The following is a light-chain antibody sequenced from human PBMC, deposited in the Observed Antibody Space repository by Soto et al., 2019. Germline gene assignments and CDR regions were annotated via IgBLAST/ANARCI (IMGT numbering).Light chain of an antibody. CDR3: QQYGYSPYT. Sequence: EIVLTQSPGTLSLSPGDSATLSCRASQSVNSNYLAWYQQKAGQAPTLLIYAVSSRATGIPDRFSGSGSVTDFTLTISRVGPEDFAVYYCQQYGYSPYTFGQGTKLEI. J-gene: IGKJ2*01. CDR1: QSVNSNY. CDR2: AVS. V-gene: IGKV3-20*01.